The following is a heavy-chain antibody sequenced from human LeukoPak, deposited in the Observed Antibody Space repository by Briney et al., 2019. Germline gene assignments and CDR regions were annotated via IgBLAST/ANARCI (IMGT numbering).Heavy chain of an antibody. CDR2: IVVGSGNT. Sequence: SVKVSCKASGFTFTSSAMQWVRQARGQRLEWIGWIVVGSGNTNYAQKFQERVTITRDMSTSTAYMELSSLRSEDTAVYYCAAAPDPDCSGGSCPFDYWGQGTLVTVSS. CDR3: AAAPDPDCSGGSCPFDY. V-gene: IGHV1-58*02. CDR1: GFTFTSSA. J-gene: IGHJ4*02. D-gene: IGHD2-15*01.